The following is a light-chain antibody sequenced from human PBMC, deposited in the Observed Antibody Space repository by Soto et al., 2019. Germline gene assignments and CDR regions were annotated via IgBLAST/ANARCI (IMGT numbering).Light chain of an antibody. V-gene: IGKV3-15*01. J-gene: IGKJ5*01. CDR3: QQYSNWHPIT. CDR1: QSVNSD. Sequence: EIVMTQSPATLSVSPGERATLSCRASQSVNSDLAWYQQKPGQAPRLLIYAAATRATGIPPRFSGSGSGTEFTLPISSLQSEDFAVYYCQQYSNWHPITFGQGTRLEIK. CDR2: AAA.